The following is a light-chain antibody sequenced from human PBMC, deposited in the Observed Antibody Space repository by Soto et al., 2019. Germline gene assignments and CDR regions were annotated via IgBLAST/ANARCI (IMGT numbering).Light chain of an antibody. V-gene: IGKV1-39*01. CDR3: QHTFNSPPWT. CDR2: GAS. J-gene: IGKJ1*01. Sequence: DIHMTQSTSSLAACVGDTVTITCRASQNIDMYLNWYQQKPGKAPRVLISGASNLQSGVPSRFSGSGSGTDFTLTISSLQSEDFASYFCQHTFNSPPWTFGQGTKVDIK. CDR1: QNIDMY.